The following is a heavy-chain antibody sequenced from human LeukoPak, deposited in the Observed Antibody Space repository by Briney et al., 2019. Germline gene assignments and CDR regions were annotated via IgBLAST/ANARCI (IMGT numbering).Heavy chain of an antibody. J-gene: IGHJ4*02. CDR2: IYYSGST. CDR3: AREGSRAAYFDY. CDR1: GGSISSGDYY. D-gene: IGHD6-25*01. Sequence: PSETLSLTCTVSGGSISSGDYYWSWIRQHPGKGLEWIGYIYYSGSTYYNPSLKSRVTISVDTFENQVSLKLSPVTAADTAVYYCAREGSRAAYFDYWGQGTLVTVSS. V-gene: IGHV4-31*03.